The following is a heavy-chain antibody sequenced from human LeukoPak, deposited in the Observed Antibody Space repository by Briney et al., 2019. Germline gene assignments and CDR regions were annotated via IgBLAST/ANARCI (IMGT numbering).Heavy chain of an antibody. J-gene: IGHJ3*02. CDR3: ASGGETFDI. CDR1: GGSISSYY. V-gene: IGHV4-59*08. Sequence: SETLSLTCTVSGGSISSYYWSWVRQPPGKGLEWIGYIYCSWSTNYNPSLKSRVTISVDTSKNQFSLKLSSVTAADTAVYYCASGGETFDIWGQGTMVTVSS. CDR2: IYCSWST.